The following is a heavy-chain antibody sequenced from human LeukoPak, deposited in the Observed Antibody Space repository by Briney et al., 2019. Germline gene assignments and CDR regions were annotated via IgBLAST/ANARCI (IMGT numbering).Heavy chain of an antibody. Sequence: PGGSLRLSCAASGFTFSNNAMHWVRQAPGKGLESVAVISNDGSDKYYADSVKGRFIISRDNSENTLYLQMNSLRAEDTAVYYCARGTYYYDTSGYYSGGLGYWGQGTLVTVSS. CDR1: GFTFSNNA. CDR3: ARGTYYYDTSGYYSGGLGY. V-gene: IGHV3-30*04. J-gene: IGHJ4*02. CDR2: ISNDGSDK. D-gene: IGHD3-22*01.